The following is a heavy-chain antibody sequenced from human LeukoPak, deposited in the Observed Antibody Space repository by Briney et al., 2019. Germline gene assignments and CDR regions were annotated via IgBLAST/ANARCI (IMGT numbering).Heavy chain of an antibody. Sequence: GGSLRLSCVASGFTLSTYWMHWVRQAPGKGLVWVSRINGDGSDTSYADSVMVRFTISRDSAKNTLYLQMNSLRPEDTAVYYCARGNKWTFDSWGQGALVTVSS. CDR2: INGDGSDT. CDR1: GFTLSTYW. V-gene: IGHV3-74*01. CDR3: ARGNKWTFDS. J-gene: IGHJ4*02. D-gene: IGHD2/OR15-2a*01.